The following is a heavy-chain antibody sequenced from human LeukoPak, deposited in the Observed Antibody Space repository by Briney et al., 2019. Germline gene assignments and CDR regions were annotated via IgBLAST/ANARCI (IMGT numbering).Heavy chain of an antibody. V-gene: IGHV5-51*01. CDR2: IYPGDSDT. Sequence: GESLKISCKGSGYSFTSYWIGWVRQMPGKGLEWMGIIYPGDSDTRYSPSFQGQVTISADKSISTAYLQWSSLKASDTARYYCARPPDCTNGVCYGYFQHWGQGTLVTVSS. CDR3: ARPPDCTNGVCYGYFQH. CDR1: GYSFTSYW. J-gene: IGHJ1*01. D-gene: IGHD2-8*01.